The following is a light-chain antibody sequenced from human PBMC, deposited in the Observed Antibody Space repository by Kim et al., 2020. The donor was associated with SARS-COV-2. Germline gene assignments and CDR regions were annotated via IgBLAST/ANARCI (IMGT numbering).Light chain of an antibody. CDR2: AAS. Sequence: SVSPGERATLSCRASQSIANNLAWYQQKPGQAPRLLIYAASTRATGIPARFSGSGSGTEFTLAISSLQSGDFGVYFCQQYNDWRTFGQGTKVDIK. CDR1: QSIANN. CDR3: QQYNDWRT. V-gene: IGKV3-15*01. J-gene: IGKJ1*01.